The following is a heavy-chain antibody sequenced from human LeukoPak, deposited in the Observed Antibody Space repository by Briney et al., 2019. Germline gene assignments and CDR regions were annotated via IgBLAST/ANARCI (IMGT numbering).Heavy chain of an antibody. CDR2: MYSGGTT. Sequence: SETLSLTCTVSDGSINGYYWSWIRQPPGKGLDWIGYMYSGGTTRYSPSLKSRVTISEDTSKNQFSLKLTSVTAADTAVYYCARKQFDYVWGSYLRGYFDYWGQGTLVTVSS. D-gene: IGHD3-16*02. CDR1: DGSINGYY. CDR3: ARKQFDYVWGSYLRGYFDY. J-gene: IGHJ4*02. V-gene: IGHV4-59*12.